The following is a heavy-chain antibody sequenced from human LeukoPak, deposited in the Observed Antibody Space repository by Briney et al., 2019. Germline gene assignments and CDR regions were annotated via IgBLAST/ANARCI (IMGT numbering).Heavy chain of an antibody. CDR1: GGSFSGYY. CDR3: ASLPPIGYCSSTSCS. D-gene: IGHD2-2*01. J-gene: IGHJ5*02. Sequence: SETLSLTCAVYGGSFSGYYWSWIRQPPGKGLEWIGEINHSGSTNYNPSLKSRVTISVDTSKNQLSLKLSSVTAADTAVYYCASLPPIGYCSSTSCSWGQGTLVTVSS. V-gene: IGHV4-34*01. CDR2: INHSGST.